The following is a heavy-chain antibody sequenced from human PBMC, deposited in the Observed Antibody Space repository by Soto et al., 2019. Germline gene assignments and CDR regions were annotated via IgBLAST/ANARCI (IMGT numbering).Heavy chain of an antibody. D-gene: IGHD3-10*01. CDR1: GCTFSDYA. V-gene: IGHV3-23*01. Sequence: PGGSLRLSCLAYGCTFSDYAMTLVRHVPGRGLEGVASLDGAGGSTYYADSVRGRFTISRDNSQNTLFLQMKRLTVDDTAIYYCEAPRDEYGSGVSWFTYGMDIWGQGTTVTVSS. CDR3: EAPRDEYGSGVSWFTYGMDI. CDR2: LDGAGGST. J-gene: IGHJ6*02.